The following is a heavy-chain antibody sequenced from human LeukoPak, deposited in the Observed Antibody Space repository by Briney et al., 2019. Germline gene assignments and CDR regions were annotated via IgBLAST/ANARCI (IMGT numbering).Heavy chain of an antibody. D-gene: IGHD6-19*01. CDR3: AREAYSSGWYSPHFDY. Sequence: PSETLSLTCTVSGGSISSYYWSWIRQPPGKGLEWIGYIYYSGSTNYNPSLKSRVTISVDTSKNQFSLKLSSVTAADTAVYYCAREAYSSGWYSPHFDYWGQGTLVTVSS. V-gene: IGHV4-59*12. J-gene: IGHJ4*02. CDR2: IYYSGST. CDR1: GGSISSYY.